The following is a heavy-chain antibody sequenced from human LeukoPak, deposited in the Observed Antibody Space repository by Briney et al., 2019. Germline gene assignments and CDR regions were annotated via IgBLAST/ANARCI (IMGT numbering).Heavy chain of an antibody. J-gene: IGHJ4*02. CDR2: IFPGDSDT. CDR1: GYTFTSYW. V-gene: IGHV5-51*01. CDR3: ARTYSSDTSGYYLDY. Sequence: GESPKISCKGSGYTFTSYWIGWVRQMPGKGLEWMGIIFPGDSDTRYNPSFQGQVTISADESINTAYMQWSSLKAPDTAMYYCARTYSSDTSGYYLDYWGQGTLVAVSS. D-gene: IGHD3-22*01.